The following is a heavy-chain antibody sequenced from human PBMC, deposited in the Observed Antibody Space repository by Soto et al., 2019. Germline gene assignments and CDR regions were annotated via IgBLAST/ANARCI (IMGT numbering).Heavy chain of an antibody. CDR3: ARGPLSGVATTWDYANGFDP. V-gene: IGHV1-3*01. D-gene: IGHD5-12*01. J-gene: IGHJ5*02. CDR1: GYSFTDFA. Sequence: QAQLVQSGAEVKKPGASVKVSCKASGYSFTDFAMHWVRLASGQRLEWMGWINADKGDTKYSPKFQGRVTITRDTPATTVDMELRSLRSEATAVYYCARGPLSGVATTWDYANGFDPWGQGSLVTVST. CDR2: INADKGDT.